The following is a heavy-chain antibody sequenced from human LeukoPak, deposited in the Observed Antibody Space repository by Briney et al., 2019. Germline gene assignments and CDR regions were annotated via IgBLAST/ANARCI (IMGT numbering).Heavy chain of an antibody. V-gene: IGHV4-61*02. J-gene: IGHJ3*02. D-gene: IGHD2-2*01. CDR1: GGSISSGSYY. CDR2: IYTSGST. CDR3: ARGVVPAAIGAFDI. Sequence: TLSLTCTVSGGSISSGSYYWSWIRQPPGKGLEWIGRIYTSGSTNYNPSLKSRVTISVDTSKNQFSLKLSSVTAADTAVYYCARGVVPAAIGAFDIWGQGTMVTVSS.